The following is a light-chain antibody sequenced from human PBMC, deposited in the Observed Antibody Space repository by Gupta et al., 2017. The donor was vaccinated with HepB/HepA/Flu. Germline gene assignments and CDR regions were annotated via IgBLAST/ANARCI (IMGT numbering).Light chain of an antibody. CDR1: QSISSY. V-gene: IGKV1-39*01. J-gene: IGKJ1*01. Sequence: DIQMTQSPSSLSASVGDRVTITCRASQSISSYLHWYQQKPGKAPKLLIYTAYSLQSGVPSRFSGSGSGTDFTLTISSLQPEDFATYYCQQSYNTPRTFGQGTKVEIK. CDR2: TAY. CDR3: QQSYNTPRT.